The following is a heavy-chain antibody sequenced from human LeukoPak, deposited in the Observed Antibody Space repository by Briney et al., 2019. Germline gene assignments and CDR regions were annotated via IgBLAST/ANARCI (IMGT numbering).Heavy chain of an antibody. V-gene: IGHV4-39*07. CDR1: GGSISSSSYY. CDR2: IYYSGST. CDR3: ARGSAYCSGGSCYEFDY. D-gene: IGHD2-15*01. J-gene: IGHJ4*02. Sequence: SETLSLTCTVSGGSISSSSYYWGWIRQPPGKGLEWIASIYYSGSTYYNPSLKSRVTISVDTSKNQFSLKLSSVTAADTAVYYCARGSAYCSGGSCYEFDYWGQGTLVTVSS.